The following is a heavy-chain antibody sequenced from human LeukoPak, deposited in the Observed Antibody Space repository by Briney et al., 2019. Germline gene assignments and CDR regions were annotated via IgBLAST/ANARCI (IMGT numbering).Heavy chain of an antibody. Sequence: PSETLSLTCAVYGGSFSGYYWSWIRQPPGKGLEWIGEINHSGSTNYNPSLKSRVTISVDTPKNQFSLKLSSVTAADTAVYYCARVILRFLEWSSPHAFDIWGQGTMVTVSS. D-gene: IGHD3-3*01. CDR3: ARVILRFLEWSSPHAFDI. J-gene: IGHJ3*02. CDR1: GGSFSGYY. V-gene: IGHV4-34*01. CDR2: INHSGST.